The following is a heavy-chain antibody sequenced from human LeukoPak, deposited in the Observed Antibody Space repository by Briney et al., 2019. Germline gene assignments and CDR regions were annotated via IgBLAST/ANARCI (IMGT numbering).Heavy chain of an antibody. CDR2: ISAYNGNT. J-gene: IGHJ5*02. D-gene: IGHD6-13*01. CDR3: ARENEYSSSRRWFDP. Sequence: ASVKVSCKASGYTFTSYGISWVRQAPGQGLEWMGWISAYNGNTNYAQKFQGRVTMTRDTSTSTVYMELSSPRSEDTAVYYCARENEYSSSRRWFDPWGQGTLVTVSS. V-gene: IGHV1-18*01. CDR1: GYTFTSYG.